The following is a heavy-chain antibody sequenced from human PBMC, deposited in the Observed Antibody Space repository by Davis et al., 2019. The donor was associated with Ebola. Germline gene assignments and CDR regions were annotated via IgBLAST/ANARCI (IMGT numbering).Heavy chain of an antibody. D-gene: IGHD3-10*01. V-gene: IGHV4-39*07. J-gene: IGHJ5*02. CDR2: IYYSGST. CDR1: GGSISSSSYY. Sequence: SETLSLTCTVSGGSISSSSYYWGWIRQPPGKGLEWIGSIYYSGSTYYNPSLKSRFPISVDTSKNQFSLKLSSVTAADTAVYYCARGPPYYYGSGYNWFDPWGQGTLVTVSS. CDR3: ARGPPYYYGSGYNWFDP.